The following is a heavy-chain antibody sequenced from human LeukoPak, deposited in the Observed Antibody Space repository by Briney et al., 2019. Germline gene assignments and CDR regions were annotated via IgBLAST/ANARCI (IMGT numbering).Heavy chain of an antibody. Sequence: ASVKVSCKASGYTFTGYYMHWVRQAPGQGLEWMGWINPNSGGTNNAQKFQGRVTMTRDTSISTAYMALSRLRSDDTAVYYCARIRAGYSSSWYGYWGQGTLVTVSS. CDR2: INPNSGGT. CDR1: GYTFTGYY. J-gene: IGHJ4*02. CDR3: ARIRAGYSSSWYGY. D-gene: IGHD6-13*01. V-gene: IGHV1-2*02.